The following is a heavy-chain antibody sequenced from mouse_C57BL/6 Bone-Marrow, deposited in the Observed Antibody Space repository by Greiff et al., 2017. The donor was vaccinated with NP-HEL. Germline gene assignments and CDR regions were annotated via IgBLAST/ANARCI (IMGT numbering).Heavy chain of an antibody. J-gene: IGHJ2*01. CDR3: ARRGLVVYFDY. CDR1: GFTFSSYG. Sequence: EVKLVESGGDLVKPGGSLKLSCAASGFTFSSYGMSWVRQTPDKRLEWVATISSGGSYTYYPDSVKGRFTISRDNAKNTLYLQMSSLKSEDTAMYYCARRGLVVYFDYWGQGTTLTVSS. CDR2: ISSGGSYT. V-gene: IGHV5-6*02. D-gene: IGHD1-1*02.